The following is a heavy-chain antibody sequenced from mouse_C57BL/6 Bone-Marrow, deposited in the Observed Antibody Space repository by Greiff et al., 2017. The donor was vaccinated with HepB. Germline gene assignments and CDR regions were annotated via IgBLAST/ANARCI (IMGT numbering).Heavy chain of an antibody. CDR3: ARRFITTVVAPAMDY. V-gene: IGHV1-18*01. Sequence: VQLQQSGPELVKPGASVKIPCKASGYTFTDYNMDWVKQSHGKSLEWIGDINPNNGGTIYNQKFKGKATLTVDKSSSTAYMELRSLTSEDTAVYYCARRFITTVVAPAMDYWGQGTSVTVSS. D-gene: IGHD1-1*01. CDR2: INPNNGGT. J-gene: IGHJ4*01. CDR1: GYTFTDYN.